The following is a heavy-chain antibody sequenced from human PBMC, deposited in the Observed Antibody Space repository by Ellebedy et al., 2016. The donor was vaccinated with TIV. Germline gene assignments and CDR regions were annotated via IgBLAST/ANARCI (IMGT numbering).Heavy chain of an antibody. J-gene: IGHJ4*02. V-gene: IGHV3-30*14. Sequence: GESLKISCAASGFIFSGYAIHWVRQAPGGGLQWVTVISHDGTIKYYIDSVKGRFTISRDKSKNTLDLRMNSLRVEDTALYFCARERGEGGFFDYWGQGALVTVSS. CDR3: ARERGEGGFFDY. D-gene: IGHD3-16*01. CDR1: GFIFSGYA. CDR2: ISHDGTIK.